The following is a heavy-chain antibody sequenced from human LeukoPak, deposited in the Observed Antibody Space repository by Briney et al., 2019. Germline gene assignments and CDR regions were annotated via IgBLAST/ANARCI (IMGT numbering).Heavy chain of an antibody. Sequence: PGGSLTLSCAASGFSFSSYAMTWVRQAPGKGLEWVSGIIGSGGTTDYADSVKGRFTISRDNSQNTLYLQMNSLRTEDTALYYCAKDISRNFVVVPAADYWGQGTLVTVSS. J-gene: IGHJ4*02. V-gene: IGHV3-23*01. CDR3: AKDISRNFVVVPAADY. CDR2: IIGSGGTT. CDR1: GFSFSSYA. D-gene: IGHD2-2*01.